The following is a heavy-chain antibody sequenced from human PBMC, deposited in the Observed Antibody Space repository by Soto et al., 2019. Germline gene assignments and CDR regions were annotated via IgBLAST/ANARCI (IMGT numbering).Heavy chain of an antibody. Sequence: PSETLSLTCSVSGDSINDKNWWTWLRQPPGKGLEWIGEINHSGSTNYNPSLKSRVTISVDTSKNQFSLKLSSVTAADTAVYYCARGHITMVRGVTPGNWFDPWGQGTLVTVSS. CDR2: INHSGST. J-gene: IGHJ5*02. V-gene: IGHV4-4*02. CDR3: ARGHITMVRGVTPGNWFDP. CDR1: GDSINDKNW. D-gene: IGHD3-10*01.